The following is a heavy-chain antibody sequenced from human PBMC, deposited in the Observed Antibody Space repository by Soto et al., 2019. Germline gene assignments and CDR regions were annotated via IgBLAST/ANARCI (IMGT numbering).Heavy chain of an antibody. CDR3: ARGASGNYYLDY. J-gene: IGHJ4*02. Sequence: EVQLVESGGNLVQPGGSLRLSCAASGFTFSSYWIHWVRQPPGKGLLWVSRINTDGSTTNYADSVKGRFTISRDNAKNALHLQMNSLRAEDTAVYYCARGASGNYYLDYWGQGALVTISS. D-gene: IGHD3-10*01. V-gene: IGHV3-74*01. CDR1: GFTFSSYW. CDR2: INTDGSTT.